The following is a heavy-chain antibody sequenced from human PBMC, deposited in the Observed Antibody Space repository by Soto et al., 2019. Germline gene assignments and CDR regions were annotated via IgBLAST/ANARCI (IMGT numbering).Heavy chain of an antibody. V-gene: IGHV1-69*01. D-gene: IGHD2-15*01. CDR1: GGTFSSYA. CDR3: ARSFDCSGGSCFSPFDY. CDR2: IIPIFGTA. J-gene: IGHJ4*02. Sequence: QVQLVQSGAEVKKPGSSVKVSCKASGGTFSSYAISWVRQAPGQGLEWMGGIIPIFGTANYAQKFQGRVTITADESTNTAYMELSSLISEDTAVYYCARSFDCSGGSCFSPFDYWGQGTLVTVSS.